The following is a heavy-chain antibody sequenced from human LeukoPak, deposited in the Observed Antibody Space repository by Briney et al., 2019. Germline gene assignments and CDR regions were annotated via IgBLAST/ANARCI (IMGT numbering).Heavy chain of an antibody. CDR3: ARDFAAAGNAVGGVY. J-gene: IGHJ4*02. Sequence: SQTLFLTCTVSGGSISSGGYYWSWIRQPPGKGLEWIGYIYHSGSTYYNPSLKSRVTISVDRSKNQFSLKLSSVTAADTAVYYRARDFAAAGNAVGGVYWGQGTLVTVSS. V-gene: IGHV4-30-2*01. D-gene: IGHD6-13*01. CDR2: IYHSGST. CDR1: GGSISSGGYY.